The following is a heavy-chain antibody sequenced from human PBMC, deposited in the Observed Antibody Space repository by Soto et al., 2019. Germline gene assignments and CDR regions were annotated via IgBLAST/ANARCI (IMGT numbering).Heavy chain of an antibody. CDR3: ARSEDRSGYYYVENAFDI. J-gene: IGHJ3*02. V-gene: IGHV3-30-3*01. Sequence: HVQLVESGGGVVQPGRSLRLSCAASGFTFSNYAKHWVRQAPGKGLEWVAVILYDGTNKYYADSVKGRFTISRDNYKSTXXLQMNSLRAEDTAVFYCARSEDRSGYYYVENAFDIWGQGTMVTVSS. CDR2: ILYDGTNK. CDR1: GFTFSNYA. D-gene: IGHD3-22*01.